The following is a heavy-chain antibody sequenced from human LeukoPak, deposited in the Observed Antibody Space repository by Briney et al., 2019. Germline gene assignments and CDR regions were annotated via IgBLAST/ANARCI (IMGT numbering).Heavy chain of an antibody. CDR3: ARKYYDSSDYSYYFDY. D-gene: IGHD3-22*01. CDR1: GFTFSSYA. J-gene: IGHJ4*02. V-gene: IGHV3-74*01. CDR2: INSDGSST. Sequence: PGGSLRLSCAASGFTFSSYAMSWVRQAPGKGLVWVSRINSDGSSTSYADSVKGRFIISRDNAKNTLYLQMNSLRAEDTAVYYCARKYYDSSDYSYYFDYWGQGTLVTVSS.